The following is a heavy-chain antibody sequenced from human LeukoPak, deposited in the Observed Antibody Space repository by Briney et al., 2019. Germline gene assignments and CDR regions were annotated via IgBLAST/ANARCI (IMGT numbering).Heavy chain of an antibody. J-gene: IGHJ4*02. Sequence: TGGSLRLSCAASGFTFSSCGFNWVRQAPGKGLEWVSGISWNSGSIGYADSVKGRFTISRDNAKNSLYLQMNSLRAEDMALYYCAKAACSSTSCRGDYWGQGTLVTVSS. CDR1: GFTFSSCG. CDR2: ISWNSGSI. V-gene: IGHV3-9*03. D-gene: IGHD2-2*01. CDR3: AKAACSSTSCRGDY.